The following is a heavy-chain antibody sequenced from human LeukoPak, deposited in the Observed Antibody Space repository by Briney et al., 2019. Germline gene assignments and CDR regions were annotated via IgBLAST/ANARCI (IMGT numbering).Heavy chain of an antibody. CDR1: GGSFSGYY. Sequence: SETLSLTCAVYGGSFSGYYCSWIRHPPGKGREWIEEINNSGSTNYHPCLKSRVAISVDTSKKHFSLMLSSVTAADSAVYYCARVRATGAFDYWGQGTLVTVSS. D-gene: IGHD5-12*01. V-gene: IGHV4-34*01. J-gene: IGHJ4*02. CDR3: ARVRATGAFDY. CDR2: INNSGST.